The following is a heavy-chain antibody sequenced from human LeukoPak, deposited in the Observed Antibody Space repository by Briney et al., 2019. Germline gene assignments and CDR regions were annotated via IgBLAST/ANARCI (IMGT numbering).Heavy chain of an antibody. Sequence: PSETLSLTCAVYGGSFSGYYWSWICQPPGKGLEWIGEINHSGSTNYNPSLKSRVTISVDTSKNQFSLKLSSVTAADTAVYYCARGPYIVVVPAARLINTRYFDYWGQGTLVTVSS. V-gene: IGHV4-34*01. J-gene: IGHJ4*02. CDR3: ARGPYIVVVPAARLINTRYFDY. D-gene: IGHD2-2*01. CDR2: INHSGST. CDR1: GGSFSGYY.